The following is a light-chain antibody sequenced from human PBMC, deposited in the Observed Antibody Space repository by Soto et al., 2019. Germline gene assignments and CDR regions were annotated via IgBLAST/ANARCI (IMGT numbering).Light chain of an antibody. CDR1: QDIYID. CDR2: AAS. CDR3: QKYAGAPLT. Sequence: DIQMTQSPSSLSASVGDRVTITCRAGQDIYIDLAWYRQKPGKVPKLLISAASTLQSGVPSRFSGSGSGTDFTLTISILQRKDVATYYCQKYAGAPLTFGGGTKVQIK. V-gene: IGKV1-27*01. J-gene: IGKJ4*01.